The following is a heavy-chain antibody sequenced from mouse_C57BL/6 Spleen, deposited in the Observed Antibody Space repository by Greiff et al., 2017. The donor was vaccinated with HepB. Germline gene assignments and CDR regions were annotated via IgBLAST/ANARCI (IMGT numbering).Heavy chain of an antibody. Sequence: EVKLVESGGGLVQPGGSLKLSCAASGFTFSDYYMYWVRQTPEKRLEWVAYISNGGGSTYYPDTVKGRFTISRDNAENTLYLQMSRLKAEDTDMYYCARWTRAMDYWGQGTSVTVYS. CDR1: GFTFSDYY. D-gene: IGHD2-13*01. CDR3: ARWTRAMDY. V-gene: IGHV5-12*01. J-gene: IGHJ4*01. CDR2: ISNGGGST.